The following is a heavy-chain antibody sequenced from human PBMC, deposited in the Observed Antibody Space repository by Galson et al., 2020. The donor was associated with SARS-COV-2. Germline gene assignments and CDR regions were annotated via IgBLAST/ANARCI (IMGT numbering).Heavy chain of an antibody. J-gene: IGHJ6*02. CDR3: ARVGDMATKTADYYYYGLDV. CDR2: IITGWTYI. D-gene: IGHD3-16*01. Sequence: GESLKISFSGTGFPFSSYSMNWVRQAPGKGPEWVSSIITGWTYIYYANPVKGRFAIYRENSENSLFLQMNSLSDDDTAVYYFARVGDMATKTADYYYYGLDVWGQGTTVTVSS. V-gene: IGHV3-21*01. CDR1: GFPFSSYS.